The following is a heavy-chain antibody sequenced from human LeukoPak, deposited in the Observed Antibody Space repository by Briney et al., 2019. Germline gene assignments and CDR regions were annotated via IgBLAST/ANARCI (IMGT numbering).Heavy chain of an antibody. CDR3: AKSYALGYYFDY. Sequence: GGSLRLSCAASGFTFSSYAMNWVRQAPGKGLEWVSAISGSGGSTYYADSVKGRFTISRDNSKNTLYLQMNSLRAEDTAVYYCAKSYALGYYFDYWGQGTLVTVSS. J-gene: IGHJ4*02. CDR2: ISGSGGST. V-gene: IGHV3-23*01. CDR1: GFTFSSYA.